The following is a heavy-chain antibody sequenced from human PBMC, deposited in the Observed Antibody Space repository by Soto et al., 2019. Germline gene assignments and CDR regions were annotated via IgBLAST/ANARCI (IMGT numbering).Heavy chain of an antibody. V-gene: IGHV1-3*01. Sequence: ASVKVSCKASGGTFSSYAISWVRQAPGQGHEWMGWINAGNGNTKYSQKFQGRVTITRDTSASTAYMELSSLRSEDTAVYYCARDLGGWPDYWGQGTLVTVSS. J-gene: IGHJ4*02. CDR1: GGTFSSYA. D-gene: IGHD2-15*01. CDR3: ARDLGGWPDY. CDR2: INAGNGNT.